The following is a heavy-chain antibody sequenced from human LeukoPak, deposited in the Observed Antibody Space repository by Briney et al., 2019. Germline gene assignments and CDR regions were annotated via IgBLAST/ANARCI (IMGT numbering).Heavy chain of an antibody. J-gene: IGHJ5*02. D-gene: IGHD5-18*01. V-gene: IGHV1-2*02. Sequence: GASVKVSRKASGYTFTGYYMHWVRQAPGQGLEWMGWINPNSGGTNYAQKFQGRVTMTRDTSISTAYMELSRLRSDDTAVYYCARGDTAMVTIWFDPWGQGTLVTVSS. CDR2: INPNSGGT. CDR1: GYTFTGYY. CDR3: ARGDTAMVTIWFDP.